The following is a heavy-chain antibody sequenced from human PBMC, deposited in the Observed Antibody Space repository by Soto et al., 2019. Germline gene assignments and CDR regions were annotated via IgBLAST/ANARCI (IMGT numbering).Heavy chain of an antibody. Sequence: SETLSLTCSVSGGSISSGDHYWSWIRQSPGKGLEWIGYIYYSGSPYYNPSLKSRPTISVDTSKNQFSLKLSSVTAADTAVYYCAREVPGDYLDNWGQGTLVTVSS. D-gene: IGHD3-10*01. CDR2: IYYSGSP. CDR3: AREVPGDYLDN. V-gene: IGHV4-30-4*01. CDR1: GGSISSGDHY. J-gene: IGHJ4*02.